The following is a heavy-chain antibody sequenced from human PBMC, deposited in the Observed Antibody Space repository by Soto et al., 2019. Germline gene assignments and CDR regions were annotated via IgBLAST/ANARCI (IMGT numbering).Heavy chain of an antibody. J-gene: IGHJ4*02. D-gene: IGHD6-19*01. CDR3: ARAGDSSGPVALGY. Sequence: SETLSLTCFVSGGSFTSSSYCWVWIRQPPGKGLEWIGSIYYSGSTYHNPSLKSRVTISVDRSKNQFSLKLSSVTAADTAVYYCARAGDSSGPVALGYWGQGTLVTVSS. CDR2: IYYSGST. CDR1: GGSFTSSSYC. V-gene: IGHV4-39*07.